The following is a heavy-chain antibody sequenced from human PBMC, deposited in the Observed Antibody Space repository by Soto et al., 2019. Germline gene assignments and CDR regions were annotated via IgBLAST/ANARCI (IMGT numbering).Heavy chain of an antibody. CDR1: GYTFTSYA. D-gene: IGHD3-9*01. CDR2: INAGNGNT. Sequence: ASVKVSCKASGYTFTSYAMHWVRQAPGQRLEWMGWINAGNGNTKYSQKFQGRVTITRDTSASTAYMELSSLRSEDTAVYYCARRPYYDILTGYYTYFDYSGQRTLVTVSS. V-gene: IGHV1-3*01. CDR3: ARRPYYDILTGYYTYFDY. J-gene: IGHJ4*02.